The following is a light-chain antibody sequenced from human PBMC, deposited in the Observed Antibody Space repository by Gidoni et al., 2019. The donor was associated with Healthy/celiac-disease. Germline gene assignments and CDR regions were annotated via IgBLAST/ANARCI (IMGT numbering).Light chain of an antibody. Sequence: DIHMTQSPSSLSASVGDRVTITCQASQDISNYLNWYQQKPGKAPKLLIYDASNLETGVPSRFSGSGSGTDFTFTISSLQPEDIATYYCQQYDNLPFTFGAGTKVEIK. J-gene: IGKJ3*01. V-gene: IGKV1-33*01. CDR1: QDISNY. CDR2: DAS. CDR3: QQYDNLPFT.